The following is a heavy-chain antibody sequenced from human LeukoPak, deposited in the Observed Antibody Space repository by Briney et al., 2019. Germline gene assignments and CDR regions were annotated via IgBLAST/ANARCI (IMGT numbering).Heavy chain of an antibody. CDR2: INPNSGGT. V-gene: IGHV1-2*02. J-gene: IGHJ3*02. CDR3: ARGYYDFWSGYPPDAFDI. D-gene: IGHD3-3*01. Sequence: GASVKVSCKASGYTFTGYYMHWVRQAPGQGLEWMGWINPNSGGTNYAQKFQGRVTMTRDTSISTAYMELSRLRSDDTAVYYCARGYYDFWSGYPPDAFDIWGQGTMVTVSS. CDR1: GYTFTGYY.